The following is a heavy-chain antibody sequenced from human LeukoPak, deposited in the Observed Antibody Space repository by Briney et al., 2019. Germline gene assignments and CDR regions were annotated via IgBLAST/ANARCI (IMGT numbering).Heavy chain of an antibody. D-gene: IGHD3-16*01. Sequence: KPSETLSLTCTVSGGSISTYYWSWIRQPPGKGLEWIGYIYYSGSTNYNPSLKSRVTISVDTSKNQFSLKLSSVTAADTAVYYCARVHYDDSGRDAFDIWGQGTMVTVCS. V-gene: IGHV4-59*01. J-gene: IGHJ3*02. CDR1: GGSISTYY. CDR3: ARVHYDDSGRDAFDI. CDR2: IYYSGST.